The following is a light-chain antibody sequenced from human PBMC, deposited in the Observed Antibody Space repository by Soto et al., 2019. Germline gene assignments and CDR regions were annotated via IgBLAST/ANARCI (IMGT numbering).Light chain of an antibody. CDR3: QQRADWPVT. J-gene: IGKJ1*01. V-gene: IGKV3-11*01. Sequence: EIVLTQSPDTLSLSPGERATLSCRASQSVSSYFAWYQQKPGQAPRLLIYDASHRATGIPARFSGSGSGTDFTLPISSLEADDCALYYCQQRADWPVTFGQGTRVDI. CDR2: DAS. CDR1: QSVSSY.